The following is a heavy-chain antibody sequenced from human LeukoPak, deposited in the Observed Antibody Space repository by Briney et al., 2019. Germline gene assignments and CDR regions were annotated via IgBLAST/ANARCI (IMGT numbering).Heavy chain of an antibody. J-gene: IGHJ4*02. CDR2: IYHSGST. CDR3: ARSQLGYCSSTSCYVTRHRYFDY. V-gene: IGHV4-38-2*02. Sequence: PSEILSLTCTVSGYSISSGYYWGWIRQPPGKGLEWIGSIYHSGSTYYNPSLKSRVTISVDTSKNQFSLKLSSVTAADTAVYYCARSQLGYCSSTSCYVTRHRYFDYWGQGTLVTVSS. D-gene: IGHD2-2*01. CDR1: GYSISSGYY.